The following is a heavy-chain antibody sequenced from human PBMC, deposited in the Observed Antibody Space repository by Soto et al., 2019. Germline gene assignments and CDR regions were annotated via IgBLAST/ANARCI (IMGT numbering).Heavy chain of an antibody. Sequence: PGGSLRLSCAASGFTFSSYAMHWVRQAPGKGLEWVVVISYDGSNKYYADSVKGRFTISRDNSKNTLYLQMNSLRAEDTAVYYCARDGLDIVVVVAATYYYYGMDVWGQGTTVTVSS. V-gene: IGHV3-30-3*01. J-gene: IGHJ6*02. CDR1: GFTFSSYA. D-gene: IGHD2-15*01. CDR3: ARDGLDIVVVVAATYYYYGMDV. CDR2: ISYDGSNK.